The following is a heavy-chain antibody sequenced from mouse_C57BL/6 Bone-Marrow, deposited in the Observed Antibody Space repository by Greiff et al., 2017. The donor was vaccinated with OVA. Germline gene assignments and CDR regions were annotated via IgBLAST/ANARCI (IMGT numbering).Heavy chain of an antibody. CDR3: ARSDSSGYDYYAMDY. J-gene: IGHJ4*01. CDR1: GYSFTGYF. V-gene: IGHV1-20*01. D-gene: IGHD3-2*02. CDR2: INPYNGDT. Sequence: EVQLVESGPELVKPGASVKISCKASGYSFTGYFMNWVMQSHGKSLEWIGRINPYNGDTFYNQKFKGKATLTVDKSSSTAHMELRSLTSEDSAVYYCARSDSSGYDYYAMDYWGQGTSVTVSS.